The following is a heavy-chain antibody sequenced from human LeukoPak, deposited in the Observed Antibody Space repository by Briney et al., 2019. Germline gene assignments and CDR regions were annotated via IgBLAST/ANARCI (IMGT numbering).Heavy chain of an antibody. Sequence: PGRSLRLSCAASGFTFSNSAMHWVRQAPGKGLEWVAVISYDGTNKYYADSVKGRFTISRDNSKSTLYLQMNSLRAEDTAVYYCARDEERITIVRGVINPNYYYYYAMDVWGQGTTVTVSS. CDR1: GFTFSNSA. J-gene: IGHJ6*02. CDR2: ISYDGTNK. V-gene: IGHV3-30-3*01. CDR3: ARDEERITIVRGVINPNYYYYYAMDV. D-gene: IGHD3-10*01.